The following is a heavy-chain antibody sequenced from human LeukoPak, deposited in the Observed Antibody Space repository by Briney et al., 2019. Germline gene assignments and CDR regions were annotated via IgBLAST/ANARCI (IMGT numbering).Heavy chain of an antibody. V-gene: IGHV1-24*01. CDR2: FDPEDGET. D-gene: IGHD3-16*02. CDR1: GYTLTELS. Sequence: ASVKVSCKVSGYTLTELSMHWVRQAPGKGLEWMGGFDPEDGETIYAQKFQGRVTINEDTSTDTAYMALSSLRSEDTAVYYCATWHLGELSSDTETPHAFDIWGQGTMVTVSS. CDR3: ATWHLGELSSDTETPHAFDI. J-gene: IGHJ3*02.